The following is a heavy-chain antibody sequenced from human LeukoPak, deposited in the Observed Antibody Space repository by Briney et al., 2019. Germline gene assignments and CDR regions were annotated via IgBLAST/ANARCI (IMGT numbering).Heavy chain of an antibody. CDR1: GGTFSSYA. Sequence: SVKVSCKASGGTFSSYAISWVRQAPGQGLEWMGGIIPIFGTANYAQKFQGRVTITTDESTSTAYMELSSLRSEDTAVYYCARSPASMATITIAWYFDLWGRGTLVTVSS. CDR3: ARSPASMATITIAWYFDL. CDR2: IIPIFGTA. V-gene: IGHV1-69*05. J-gene: IGHJ2*01. D-gene: IGHD5-24*01.